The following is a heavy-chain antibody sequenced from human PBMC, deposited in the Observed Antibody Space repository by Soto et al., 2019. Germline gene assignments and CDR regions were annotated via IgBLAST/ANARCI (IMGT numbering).Heavy chain of an antibody. CDR1: GFTLSSYA. J-gene: IGHJ6*02. CDR3: AKGLHTSYYYYGMDV. CDR2: ISGSGGST. V-gene: IGHV3-23*01. Sequence: EESLILSCATSGFTLSSYAMSWVRQAPGKGLEWVSAISGSGGSTYYADSVKGRFTISRDNSKNTLYLQMNSLRAEDTAVYYCAKGLHTSYYYYGMDVWGQGTTVTVSS.